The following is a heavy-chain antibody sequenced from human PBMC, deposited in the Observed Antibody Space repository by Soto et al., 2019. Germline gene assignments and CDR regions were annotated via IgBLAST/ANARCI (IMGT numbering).Heavy chain of an antibody. D-gene: IGHD3-10*01. CDR1: GGSISSYY. CDR3: ATSGGSGSYYWGPDGMDV. V-gene: IGHV4-59*08. CDR2: IYYSGST. J-gene: IGHJ6*02. Sequence: ETLSLTCTVSGGSISSYYWSWIRQPPGKGLEWIGYIYYSGSTNYNPSLKSRVTISVDTSKNQFSLKLSSVTAADTAVYYCATSGGSGSYYWGPDGMDVWGQGTTVTVSS.